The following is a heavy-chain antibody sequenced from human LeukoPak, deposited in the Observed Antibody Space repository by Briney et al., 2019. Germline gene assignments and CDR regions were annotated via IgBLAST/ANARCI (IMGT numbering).Heavy chain of an antibody. Sequence: SETLSLTCAVYGGSFSGYYWSWIRQPPGKGLEWIGEINHSGSTNYNPSLKSRVTISVDTSKNQFSLKLSSVTAADTAVYYCARGRSGRILYPRSSILPGDAFDIWGQGTMVTVSS. CDR1: GGSFSGYY. J-gene: IGHJ3*02. V-gene: IGHV4-34*01. D-gene: IGHD2-15*01. CDR3: ARGRSGRILYPRSSILPGDAFDI. CDR2: INHSGST.